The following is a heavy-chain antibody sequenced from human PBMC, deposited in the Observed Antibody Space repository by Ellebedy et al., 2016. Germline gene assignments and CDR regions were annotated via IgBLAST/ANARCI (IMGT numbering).Heavy chain of an antibody. CDR1: GFTFSTYS. CDR3: AVGSGGYYGPFDF. J-gene: IGHJ4*02. V-gene: IGHV4-34*08. CDR2: IYHTGST. D-gene: IGHD3-10*01. Sequence: ESLKISCAASGFTFSTYSMNWVRQAPGKGLEWIGEIYHTGSTNYEPSLEGRVAISLDRSKNQFSLALSFVTAADTAVYYCAVGSGGYYGPFDFWGQGSLVTVSS.